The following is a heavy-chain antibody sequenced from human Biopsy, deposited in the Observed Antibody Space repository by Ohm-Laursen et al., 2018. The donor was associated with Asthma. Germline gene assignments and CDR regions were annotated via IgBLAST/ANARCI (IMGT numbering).Heavy chain of an antibody. CDR2: ISVYNGNT. J-gene: IGHJ6*02. V-gene: IGHV1-18*01. D-gene: IGHD4-23*01. CDR1: GYTFNSAG. CDR3: ARAVDYSYYYGIDV. Sequence: GASVKVSCKTSGYTFNSAGITWARQAPGQGLEWMGWISVYNGNTKVAQKLQDRVTMITDTPTSTAYMELRSLRSDDTAVYFCARAVDYSYYYGIDVWGQGTTVTVS.